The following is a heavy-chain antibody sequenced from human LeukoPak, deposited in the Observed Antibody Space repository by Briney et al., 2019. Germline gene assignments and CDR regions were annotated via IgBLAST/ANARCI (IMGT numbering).Heavy chain of an antibody. J-gene: IGHJ4*02. V-gene: IGHV1-46*01. CDR3: ARDLEQYQLPSGPQTFDY. CDR2: INPSGGGT. Sequence: ASVKVSCKASGYTFTSYYMHWVRQAPGQGLEWMGIINPSGGGTSYAQKFQGRVTMTRDTSTSTVYMELSSLRSEDTAVYYCARDLEQYQLPSGPQTFDYWGQGTLVTVSS. D-gene: IGHD2-2*01. CDR1: GYTFTSYY.